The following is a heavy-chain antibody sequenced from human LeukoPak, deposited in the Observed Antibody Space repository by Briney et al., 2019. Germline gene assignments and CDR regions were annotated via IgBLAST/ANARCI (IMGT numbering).Heavy chain of an antibody. Sequence: GGSLRLSCAASGFPFSSYAMNWVRQAPGKGLEWVSVIAGSDGFTQYADSVKGRFTISRDNSKNTVYLQMNRLRVEDTALYYCVRSLDYWGQGALVTVSS. V-gene: IGHV3-23*01. CDR2: IAGSDGFT. J-gene: IGHJ4*02. CDR1: GFPFSSYA. CDR3: VRSLDY.